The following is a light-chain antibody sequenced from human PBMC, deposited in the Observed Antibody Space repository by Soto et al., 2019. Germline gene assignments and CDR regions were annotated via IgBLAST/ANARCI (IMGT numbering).Light chain of an antibody. V-gene: IGLV1-40*01. CDR1: NSNIGANFD. CDR3: QAYDGSLSGYV. CDR2: GNT. Sequence: QTVVTQPPSVSGAPGQRVTISCTGSNSNIGANFDVNWYQQLPGTAPKVLIYGNTNRPSGVPDRFSGSKSGTSASLDITGLRAEDEAEYHCQAYDGSLSGYVFGSGTKLTVL. J-gene: IGLJ1*01.